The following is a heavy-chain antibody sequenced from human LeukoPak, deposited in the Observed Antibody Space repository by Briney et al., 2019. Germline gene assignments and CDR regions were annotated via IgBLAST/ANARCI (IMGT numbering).Heavy chain of an antibody. CDR2: MNPNSGNT. CDR1: GYTFTSYD. J-gene: IGHJ4*02. CDR3: SRRLGYFDWLFDY. V-gene: IGHV1-8*01. D-gene: IGHD3-9*01. Sequence: ASVKVSCKASGYTFTSYDINWVRQATGQGLEWMGWMNPNSGNTGYAQKFQGRVTMTRNTSISTAYMELSSLRSEDAAVYFCSRRLGYFDWLFDYWGQGTLVTVSS.